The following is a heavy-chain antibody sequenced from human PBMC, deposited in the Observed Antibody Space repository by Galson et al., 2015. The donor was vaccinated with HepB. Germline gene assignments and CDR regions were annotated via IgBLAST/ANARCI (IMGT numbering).Heavy chain of an antibody. Sequence: SLRLSCAASGFTFSSYEMNWVRQAPGKGLEWVSYISSSGSTIYYADSVKGRFTISRDNAKNSLYLQMNSLRAEDTAVYYCAREAQYSSSWYAFDYWGQGTLVTVSS. CDR2: ISSSGSTI. CDR1: GFTFSSYE. V-gene: IGHV3-48*03. J-gene: IGHJ4*02. D-gene: IGHD6-13*01. CDR3: AREAQYSSSWYAFDY.